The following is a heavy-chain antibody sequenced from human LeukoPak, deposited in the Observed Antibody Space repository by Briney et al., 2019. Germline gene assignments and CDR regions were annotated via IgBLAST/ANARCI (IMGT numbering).Heavy chain of an antibody. CDR2: INPSGGST. J-gene: IGHJ6*02. CDR3: ARVSDPLRFFYYYGMDV. Sequence: ASVKVSCKASGYTFTSYYMHWVRQAPGQGLEWMGIINPSGGSTSYAQKFQGRVTMTRDTSTSTVYMELSSLRSDDTAVYYCARVSDPLRFFYYYGMDVWGQGTTVTVSS. D-gene: IGHD3-3*01. CDR1: GYTFTSYY. V-gene: IGHV1-46*01.